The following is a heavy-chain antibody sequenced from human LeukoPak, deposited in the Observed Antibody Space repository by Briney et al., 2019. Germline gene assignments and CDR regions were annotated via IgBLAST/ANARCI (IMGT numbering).Heavy chain of an antibody. CDR3: AKDNGDILTGYGEYYFDY. Sequence: PGRSRRLSCAASGFTFSSYGMHWVRQAPGKGLEWVAVISYDGGNKYYADSVKGRFTISRDNSKNTLYLQMNSLRAEDTAVYYCAKDNGDILTGYGEYYFDYWGQGTLVTVSS. J-gene: IGHJ4*02. CDR2: ISYDGGNK. D-gene: IGHD3-9*01. V-gene: IGHV3-30*18. CDR1: GFTFSSYG.